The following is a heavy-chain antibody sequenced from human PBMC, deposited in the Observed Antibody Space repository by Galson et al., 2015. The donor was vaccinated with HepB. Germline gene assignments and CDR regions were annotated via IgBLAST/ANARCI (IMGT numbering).Heavy chain of an antibody. J-gene: IGHJ4*02. CDR3: ARDKYSSGWYYFEY. V-gene: IGHV3-30*03. CDR2: ISYDGSKT. CDR1: GFTFNQYA. Sequence: SLRLSCAASGFTFNQYAMHWVRQAPGKGLEWVVVISYDGSKTDYADSVTGRFTISRDNSKNTLYLDANSLRPADTALYFCARDKYSSGWYYFEYWGQGTLVTVSS. D-gene: IGHD6-19*01.